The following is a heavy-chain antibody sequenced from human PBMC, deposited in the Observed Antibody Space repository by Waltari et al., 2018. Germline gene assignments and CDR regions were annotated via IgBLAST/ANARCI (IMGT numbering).Heavy chain of an antibody. Sequence: VQLVQSGAEVKKPGSSVKVSCKASGRTFSSYAISWVRPAPGQGLEWMGGIIPIFGTANYAQKFQGRVTITADESTSTAYMELSSLRSEDTAVYYCARVHGGATSYYFDYWGQGTLVTVSS. D-gene: IGHD3-10*01. J-gene: IGHJ4*02. CDR2: IIPIFGTA. CDR1: GRTFSSYA. V-gene: IGHV1-69*13. CDR3: ARVHGGATSYYFDY.